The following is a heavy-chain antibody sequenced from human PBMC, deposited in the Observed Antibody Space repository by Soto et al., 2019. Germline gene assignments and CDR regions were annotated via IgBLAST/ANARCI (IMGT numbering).Heavy chain of an antibody. Sequence: ASVKVSCKVFGYTLNDLSIHWVRQAPGKGLEWMGGFDPEHGEAVYAQKFQGRVTMTEETSTDTAYMGVSNLRSEDTAVYYCVKGGSRGRYYYYYGMDVWGQGTTVTVSS. V-gene: IGHV1-24*01. CDR2: FDPEHGEA. D-gene: IGHD1-26*01. J-gene: IGHJ6*02. CDR3: VKGGSRGRYYYYYGMDV. CDR1: GYTLNDLS.